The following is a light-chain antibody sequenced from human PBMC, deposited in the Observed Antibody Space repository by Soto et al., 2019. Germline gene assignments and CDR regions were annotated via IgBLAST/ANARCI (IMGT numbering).Light chain of an antibody. J-gene: IGKJ1*01. CDR3: QQYNNRWT. CDR1: QSVSSN. CDR2: GAS. V-gene: IGKV3-15*01. Sequence: IVMTQSPATLSLSPGERATLSCRASQSVSSNLAWYQQKPGQAPRLLIYGASTRATGIPARFSGSGSGTEFTLTISSMQSEDFAVDDCQQYNNRWTFGQGTKVDIK.